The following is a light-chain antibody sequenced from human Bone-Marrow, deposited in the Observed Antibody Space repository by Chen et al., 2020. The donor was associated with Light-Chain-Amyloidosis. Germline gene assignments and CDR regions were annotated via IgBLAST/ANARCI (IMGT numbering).Light chain of an antibody. CDR2: RNN. CDR3: AAWDDSLSGWV. CDR1: SSNIGPNY. Sequence: QSVLTQPPSASGTPGQRVSISCSGSSSNIGPNYVFWYQHLPGSAPKLLIYRNNQWPSGVHDRCYGSETGTSASLAINGLRSEDEADYYCAAWDDSLSGWVFGGGTRLTVL. J-gene: IGLJ3*02. V-gene: IGLV1-47*01.